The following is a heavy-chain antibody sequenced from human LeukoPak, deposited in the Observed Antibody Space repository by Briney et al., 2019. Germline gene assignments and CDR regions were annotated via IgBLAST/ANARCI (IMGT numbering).Heavy chain of an antibody. CDR1: GGSISSSSYY. Sequence: PSETLSLTCTVSGGSISSSSYYWGWIRQPPGKGLEWIGSIYYSGSTYYNPSLKSRVTISVDTSKNQFSLKLSSVTAADTAVYYCAREGSRDSSGYSLPDAFDIWGQGTMVTVSS. D-gene: IGHD3-22*01. CDR3: AREGSRDSSGYSLPDAFDI. V-gene: IGHV4-39*07. J-gene: IGHJ3*02. CDR2: IYYSGST.